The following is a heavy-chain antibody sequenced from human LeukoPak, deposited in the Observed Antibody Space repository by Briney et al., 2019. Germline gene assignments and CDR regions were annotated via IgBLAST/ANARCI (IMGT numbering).Heavy chain of an antibody. D-gene: IGHD3-10*01. CDR2: ISGSGGST. CDR1: GFTFSSYA. CDR3: AKSFAYYYGSGSYSPDY. J-gene: IGHJ4*02. V-gene: IGHV3-23*01. Sequence: GGSLRLSCAASGFTFSSYAMSWVRQAPGKGLEWASAISGSGGSTYYADSVKGRFTISRDNSKNTLYLQMNSLRAEDTAVYYCAKSFAYYYGSGSYSPDYWGQGTLVTVSS.